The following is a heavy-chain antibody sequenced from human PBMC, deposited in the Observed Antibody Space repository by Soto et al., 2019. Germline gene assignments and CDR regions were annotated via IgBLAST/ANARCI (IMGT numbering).Heavy chain of an antibody. J-gene: IGHJ4*02. D-gene: IGHD5-12*01. V-gene: IGHV3-9*01. CDR3: AREGAGGSGYDLYYFDY. CDR1: RFFFGDYA. CDR2: ITSRGTDI. Sequence: PGGSLRLSCAASRFFFGDYAFHWVRQAPGKGLEWVAGITSRGTDIAYADSVKGRFIISRDNAMNVLHLHMNSLRPEDTAVYYCAREGAGGSGYDLYYFDYWGQGTLVTVSS.